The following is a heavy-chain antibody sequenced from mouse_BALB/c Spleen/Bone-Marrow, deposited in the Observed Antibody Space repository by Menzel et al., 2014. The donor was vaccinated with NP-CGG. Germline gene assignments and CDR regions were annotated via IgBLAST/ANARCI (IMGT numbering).Heavy chain of an antibody. CDR3: ARRTTTVVATDY. CDR2: INPSNGRT. CDR1: GYTFTSYW. Sequence: VQLQQSGAELVKPGASVKLSCKASGYTFTSYWMHWVKQRPGQGLEWIGEINPSNGRTNYNEKFKSKATLTVDKSSSTAYMQLSSQTSEDSAVYYCARRTTTVVATDYWGQGTTPTVSS. J-gene: IGHJ2*01. D-gene: IGHD1-1*01. V-gene: IGHV1S81*02.